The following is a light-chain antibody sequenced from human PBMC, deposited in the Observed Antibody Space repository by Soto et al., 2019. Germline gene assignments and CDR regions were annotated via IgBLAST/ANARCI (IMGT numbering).Light chain of an antibody. Sequence: AIQMTQSPSSLSASVGDRVTITCRASQGIRNDLGWYQQKPGKAPKLLIYAASSLQSGVPSRFSGSGSGTDFTLTISSLQPEDSASYYCQQYYNSVLTFGGGTKVEIK. CDR1: QGIRND. CDR3: QQYYNSVLT. V-gene: IGKV1-6*01. CDR2: AAS. J-gene: IGKJ4*01.